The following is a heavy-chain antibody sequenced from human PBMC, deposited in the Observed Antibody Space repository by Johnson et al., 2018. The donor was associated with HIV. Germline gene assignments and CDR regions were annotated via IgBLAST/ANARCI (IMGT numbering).Heavy chain of an antibody. D-gene: IGHD5-24*01. Sequence: EQLVESGGGVVQPGRSLRLSCAASGFTFSSYAMHWVRQATGKGLEWVSNISRSGSTIYHADSVKGRLIISRDNAKNSLYLQMNSLRAEDTAVYYCARDRAVPDDGYNDYAFDIWGQGTMVTVSS. V-gene: IGHV3-48*04. J-gene: IGHJ3*02. CDR1: GFTFSSYA. CDR2: ISRSGSTI. CDR3: ARDRAVPDDGYNDYAFDI.